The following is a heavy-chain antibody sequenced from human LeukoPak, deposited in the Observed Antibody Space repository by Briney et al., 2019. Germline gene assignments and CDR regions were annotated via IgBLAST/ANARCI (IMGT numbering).Heavy chain of an antibody. D-gene: IGHD3-22*01. Sequence: PSETLSLTCAVYGGSFSNYYWSWIRQPPGKGLEWIGEINHTGSTNYNPSLKSRLTISVDMSKNQFSLKLSSVTAADTAVYYCARGYDSSGYIYYYYFMDVWGKGTTVTVSS. CDR2: INHTGST. CDR1: GGSFSNYY. CDR3: ARGYDSSGYIYYYYFMDV. J-gene: IGHJ6*03. V-gene: IGHV4-34*01.